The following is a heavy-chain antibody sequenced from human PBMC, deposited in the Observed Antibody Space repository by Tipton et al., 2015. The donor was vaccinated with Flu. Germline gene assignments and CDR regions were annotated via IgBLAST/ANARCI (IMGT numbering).Heavy chain of an antibody. Sequence: SLRLSCAASGFTFSGSAMHWVRQASGKGLEWVGRTRSKANSYATAYAASVKVRFTISRDDSKNTAYLQMNSLKTEDTAGYYCTSSSWPSNFDYWGQGTLVTVSS. CDR3: TSSSWPSNFDY. J-gene: IGHJ4*02. V-gene: IGHV3-73*01. D-gene: IGHD6-13*01. CDR2: TRSKANSYAT. CDR1: GFTFSGSA.